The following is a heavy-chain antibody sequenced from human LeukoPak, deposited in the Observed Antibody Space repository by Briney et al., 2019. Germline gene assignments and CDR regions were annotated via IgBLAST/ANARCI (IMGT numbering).Heavy chain of an antibody. CDR2: VQHGGDI. D-gene: IGHD2-2*01. J-gene: IGHJ4*02. CDR3: ARGMGGFYTSTSCYLSFVY. V-gene: IGHV4-38-2*02. Sequence: SETLSLTCNVSGYSISSDFCWALIQQSPGKGQELIGSVQHGGDIYYNPSLKSRTTMSVDTSKNHFSLKLTSVTAADTAVFYCARGMGGFYTSTSCYLSFVYWGQGTLVTVSS. CDR1: GYSISSDFC.